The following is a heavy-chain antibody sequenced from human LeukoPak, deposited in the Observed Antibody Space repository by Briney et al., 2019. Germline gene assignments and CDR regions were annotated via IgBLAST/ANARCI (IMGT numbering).Heavy chain of an antibody. CDR2: IIPILGIA. CDR3: AKHAQIVLMVYAPLDY. CDR1: GGTFSSYA. J-gene: IGHJ4*02. V-gene: IGHV1-69*04. D-gene: IGHD2-8*01. Sequence: EASVKVSCKASGGTFSSYAISWVRQAPGQGLEWMGRIIPILGIANYAQKFQGRVTITADKSTSTAYMELSSLRSEDTAVYYCAKHAQIVLMVYAPLDYWGQGTLVTVSS.